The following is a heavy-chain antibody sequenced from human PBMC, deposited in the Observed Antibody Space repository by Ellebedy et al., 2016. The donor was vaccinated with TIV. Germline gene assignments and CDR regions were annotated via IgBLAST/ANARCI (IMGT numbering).Heavy chain of an antibody. J-gene: IGHJ6*02. CDR2: IYYSGTT. CDR3: ARGAYPYYYYGMDV. D-gene: IGHD3-16*01. V-gene: IGHV4-59*01. Sequence: MPGGSLRLSCTVSGGSMSSYFWSWIRQTPGKGLEWIGNIYYSGTTNYNPSLKRRVTISLDTSKNQFSLKLTSVTTADTAVYSCARGAYPYYYYGMDVWGQGTAVTVSS. CDR1: GGSMSSYF.